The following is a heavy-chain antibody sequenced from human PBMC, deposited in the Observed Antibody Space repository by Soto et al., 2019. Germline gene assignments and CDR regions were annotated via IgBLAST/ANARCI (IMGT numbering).Heavy chain of an antibody. Sequence: NPSETLSLTCTVSGGSISSYYWSWIRQPPGKGLEWIGYIYASGSTNYNPSLKSRITISVDTSKNQFSLKLSSVTAADTAVYYCARGGSTWLEYFQHWGQGTLVTVS. CDR3: ARGGSTWLEYFQH. CDR2: IYASGST. V-gene: IGHV4-59*01. D-gene: IGHD6-13*01. CDR1: GGSISSYY. J-gene: IGHJ1*01.